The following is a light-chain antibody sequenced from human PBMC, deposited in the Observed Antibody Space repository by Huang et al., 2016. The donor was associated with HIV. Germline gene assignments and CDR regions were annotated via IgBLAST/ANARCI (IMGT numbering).Light chain of an antibody. CDR3: QQSYNTPLT. V-gene: IGKV1-39*01. CDR1: QSINSY. Sequence: DIQMTQSPSSLSASVGDRVTITCRASQSINSYLTWYQQKPGKAPKVLIYAASSLQSGVPSRFSGSGSGTDFTLTINSLQPEDFAIYYCQQSYNTPLTFGGGTRLEIK. J-gene: IGKJ4*01. CDR2: AAS.